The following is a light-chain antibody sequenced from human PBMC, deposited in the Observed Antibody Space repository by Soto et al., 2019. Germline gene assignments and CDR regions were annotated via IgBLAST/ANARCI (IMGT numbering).Light chain of an antibody. V-gene: IGLV2-11*01. CDR2: DVS. Sequence: QSALTQPRSVSGSPGQSVTISCTGTSSDVGDYNYVSWYEQRPGKAPKVMIYDVSRRPSGVPDRFSGSKSGNTASLTISGLQAEDEADYYCCSYARSYTWVFGGGTKLTVL. J-gene: IGLJ3*02. CDR1: SSDVGDYNY. CDR3: CSYARSYTWV.